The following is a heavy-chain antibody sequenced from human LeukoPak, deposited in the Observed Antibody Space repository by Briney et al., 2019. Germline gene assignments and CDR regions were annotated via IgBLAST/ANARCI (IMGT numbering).Heavy chain of an antibody. CDR1: GYTFTSYG. CDR2: ISAYNGNA. Sequence: ASVKVSCKASGYTFTSYGISWVRQAPGQGLEWMGWISAYNGNANYAQKLQGRVTMTTDTSMSTAYMELRSLRSDDTAVYYCARGGYCSSTSCYAPKYFQHWGQGTLVTVSS. D-gene: IGHD2-2*01. CDR3: ARGGYCSSTSCYAPKYFQH. V-gene: IGHV1-18*04. J-gene: IGHJ1*01.